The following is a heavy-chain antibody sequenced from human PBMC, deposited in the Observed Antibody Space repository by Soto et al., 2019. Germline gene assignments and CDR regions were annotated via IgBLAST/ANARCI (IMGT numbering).Heavy chain of an antibody. V-gene: IGHV1-18*01. CDR1: GYTFTSYG. J-gene: IGHJ6*02. D-gene: IGHD4-17*01. Sequence: ASVKVSCKASGYTFTSYGISWVRQAPGQGLEWMGWISAYNGNTNYAQKLQGRVTMTTDTSTSTAYMELRSLRSDDTAVYYCARVSTTVTTYYYYYGMDVWGQGTTVTVSS. CDR3: ARVSTTVTTYYYYYGMDV. CDR2: ISAYNGNT.